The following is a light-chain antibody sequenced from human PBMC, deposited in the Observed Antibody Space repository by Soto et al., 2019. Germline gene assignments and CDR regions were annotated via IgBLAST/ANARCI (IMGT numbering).Light chain of an antibody. CDR1: SSNIGAGYD. V-gene: IGLV1-40*01. CDR2: GNT. CDR3: QSYDSRLSVV. J-gene: IGLJ1*01. Sequence: SVLTQPPSVSGAPGQRVTISCTGSSSNIGAGYDVHWYKHLPGTAPKLLISGNTNRPSGVPDRFSGSKSGTSASLAITGLQAEDEADYYCQSYDSRLSVVFGTGTKVTVL.